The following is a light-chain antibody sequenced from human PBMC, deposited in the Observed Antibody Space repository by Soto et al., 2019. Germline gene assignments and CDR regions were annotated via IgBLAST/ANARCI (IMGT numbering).Light chain of an antibody. V-gene: IGKV1-6*01. CDR1: QGIRDE. Sequence: IQMTQSPSSLSASVGDRVTITCRASQGIRDELGWYQQKPGKAPKLLIYGASSLQSGVPSRFSGSGSGTDFTLTISSLQPEDFATYYCLQDYKYPWTFGQGTKVDIK. CDR3: LQDYKYPWT. J-gene: IGKJ1*01. CDR2: GAS.